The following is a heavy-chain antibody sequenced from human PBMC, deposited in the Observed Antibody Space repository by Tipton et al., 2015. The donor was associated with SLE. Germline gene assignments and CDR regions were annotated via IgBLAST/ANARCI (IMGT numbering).Heavy chain of an antibody. V-gene: IGHV4-39*07. CDR1: GGSISSSSYY. CDR3: AGEEYYYDSSGRKGAAFDI. Sequence: TLSLSCTVSGGSISSSSYYWGWIRQPPGKGLEWIASIYYSGSTYYNPSLKSRVTISVDTSKNQFSLKLSSVTAADTAVYYCAGEEYYYDSSGRKGAAFDIWGQGTMVTVSS. J-gene: IGHJ3*02. CDR2: IYYSGST. D-gene: IGHD3-22*01.